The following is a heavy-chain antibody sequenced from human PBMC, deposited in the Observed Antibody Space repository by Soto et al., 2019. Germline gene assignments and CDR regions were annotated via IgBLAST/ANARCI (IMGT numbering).Heavy chain of an antibody. V-gene: IGHV3-13*01. D-gene: IGHD6-13*01. CDR2: IGTAGDT. CDR3: ARELRAAEYYYYYGMDV. J-gene: IGHJ6*02. CDR1: GFTFSSYD. Sequence: GGSLRLSCAASGFTFSSYDMHWVRQATGKGLEWVSAIGTAGDTYYPGSVKGRFTISRENAKNSLYLQMNSLRAGDTAVYYCARELRAAEYYYYYGMDVWGQGTTVTVSS.